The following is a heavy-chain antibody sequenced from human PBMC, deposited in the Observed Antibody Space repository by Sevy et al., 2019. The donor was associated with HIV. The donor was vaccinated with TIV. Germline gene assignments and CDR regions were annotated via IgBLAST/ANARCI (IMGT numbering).Heavy chain of an antibody. D-gene: IGHD5-12*01. CDR3: ARVSGDGYKYYYGMDV. Sequence: GGSLRLSCAASGFTFSSYAMHWVRQAPGKGLEWVAVISYDGSNKYYADSVKGRFTISRDNSKNTLYLQMNSLRAEDTAVYCCARVSGDGYKYYYGMDVWGQGTTVTVSS. CDR2: ISYDGSNK. CDR1: GFTFSSYA. J-gene: IGHJ6*02. V-gene: IGHV3-30-3*01.